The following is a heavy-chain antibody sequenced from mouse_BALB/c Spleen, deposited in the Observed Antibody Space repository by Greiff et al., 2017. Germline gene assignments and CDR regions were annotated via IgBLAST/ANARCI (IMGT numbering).Heavy chain of an antibody. D-gene: IGHD1-1*01. CDR2: IWSGGST. Sequence: QVQLKESGPGLVQPSQSLSITCTVSGFSLTSYGVHWVRQSPGKGLEWLGVIWSGGSTDYNAAFISRLSISKDNSKSQVFFKMNSLQANDTAIYYCARTGSSMDYWGQGTLVTVSS. CDR1: GFSLTSYG. V-gene: IGHV2-2*02. J-gene: IGHJ4*01. CDR3: ARTGSSMDY.